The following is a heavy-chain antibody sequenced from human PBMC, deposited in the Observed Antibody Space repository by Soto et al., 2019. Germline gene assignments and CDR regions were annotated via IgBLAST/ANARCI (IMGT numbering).Heavy chain of an antibody. D-gene: IGHD3-10*01. CDR3: ARAASFYGSGSYYSQDYYYYGTDV. J-gene: IGHJ6*02. V-gene: IGHV1-2*04. CDR1: GYTFTGYY. Sequence: ASVKVSCKASGYTFTGYYMHWVRQAPGQGLEWMGWINPNSGGTNYAQKFQGWVTMTRDTSISTAYMELSRLRSDDTAVYYCARAASFYGSGSYYSQDYYYYGTDVWGQGTTVTVS. CDR2: INPNSGGT.